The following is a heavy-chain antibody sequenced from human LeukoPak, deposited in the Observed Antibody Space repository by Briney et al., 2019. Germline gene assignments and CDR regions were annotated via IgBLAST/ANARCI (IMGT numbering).Heavy chain of an antibody. D-gene: IGHD3-10*01. Sequence: SVKVSCKASGGTFSSYAISWVRQAPGQGLEWMGGIIPIFGTANYAQKFQGRVTITTDESTSTAHMELSSLRSEDTAVYYCARTWFGELLSYYYMDVWGKGTTVTVSS. CDR2: IIPIFGTA. CDR1: GGTFSSYA. J-gene: IGHJ6*03. CDR3: ARTWFGELLSYYYMDV. V-gene: IGHV1-69*05.